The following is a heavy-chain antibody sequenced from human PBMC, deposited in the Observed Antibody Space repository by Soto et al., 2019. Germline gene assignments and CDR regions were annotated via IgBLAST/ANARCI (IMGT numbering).Heavy chain of an antibody. V-gene: IGHV1-69*13. Sequence: SVKVSCKASGYTFTSYAMLWVRQAPGQGLEWMGGIIPIFGTADYAQKFQGRVTITADESTSTAYMELSSLRSEDTAVYYCASSAMDHYYYGMDVWGQGTTVTVSS. CDR1: GYTFTSYA. CDR2: IIPIFGTA. J-gene: IGHJ6*02. CDR3: ASSAMDHYYYGMDV. D-gene: IGHD5-18*01.